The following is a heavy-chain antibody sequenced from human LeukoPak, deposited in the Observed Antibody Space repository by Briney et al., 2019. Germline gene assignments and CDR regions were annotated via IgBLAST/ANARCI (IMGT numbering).Heavy chain of an antibody. CDR1: GYTFTSYG. CDR2: ISAYNGNT. V-gene: IGHV1-18*01. CDR3: AREYGGTDFDY. J-gene: IGHJ4*02. D-gene: IGHD4-23*01. Sequence: ASVKVSCKASGYTFTSYGISWVRQAPGQGLEWMGWISAYNGNTNYAQKPQDRVTMSTDTSTSTAYMELRSLRSDDTAVYYCAREYGGTDFDYWGQGTLVTVSS.